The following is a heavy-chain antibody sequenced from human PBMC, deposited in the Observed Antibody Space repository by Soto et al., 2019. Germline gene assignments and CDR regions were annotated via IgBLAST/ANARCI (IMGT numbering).Heavy chain of an antibody. J-gene: IGHJ4*02. D-gene: IGHD6-13*01. CDR2: IIPIFGTA. CDR1: GGTFSSYA. V-gene: IGHV1-69*13. CDR3: ARDYRYSSSWSEYYFDY. Sequence: ASVKVSCKASGGTFSSYAISWVRQAPGQGLEWMGGIIPIFGTANYAQKFQGRVTITADESTSTAYMELSSLRSEDTAVYHCARDYRYSSSWSEYYFDYWGQGTLVTVSS.